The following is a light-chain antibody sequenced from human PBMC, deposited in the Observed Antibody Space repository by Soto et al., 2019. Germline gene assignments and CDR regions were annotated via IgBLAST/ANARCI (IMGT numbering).Light chain of an antibody. CDR3: QQYHSDPIT. CDR1: QSVLSSSNNKNF. V-gene: IGKV4-1*01. Sequence: DFVMTQSPDSLAVSLGERATINCKSSQSVLSSSNNKNFLAWFQQKPGQPPKLLISWASTRESGVPDRFSGSGSGTDFTLTISSLQAEDVAVYYCQQYHSDPITVGQGTRLEIK. J-gene: IGKJ5*01. CDR2: WAS.